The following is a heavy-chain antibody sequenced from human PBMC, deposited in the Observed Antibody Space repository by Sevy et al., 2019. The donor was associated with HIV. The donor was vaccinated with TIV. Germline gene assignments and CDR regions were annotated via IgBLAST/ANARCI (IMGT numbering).Heavy chain of an antibody. V-gene: IGHV1-69*06. J-gene: IGHJ3*02. D-gene: IGHD6-13*01. CDR1: GGTFSSYA. Sequence: ASVKVSCKASGGTFSSYAISWVRQAPGQGLEWMGGIIPIFGTANYAQKFQGRVTITADKSTSTAYMELSSLRSEETAVYYCARGTRHVSAAGTPSFDIWGQGTMVTVSS. CDR2: IIPIFGTA. CDR3: ARGTRHVSAAGTPSFDI.